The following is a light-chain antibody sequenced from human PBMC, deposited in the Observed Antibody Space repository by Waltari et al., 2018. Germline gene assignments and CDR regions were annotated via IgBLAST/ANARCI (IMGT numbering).Light chain of an antibody. CDR1: QGIGRW. CDR2: KAS. CDR3: QEYDSHWS. V-gene: IGKV1-5*03. J-gene: IGKJ1*01. Sequence: DIQLTQSPSTLSASVGDRVTLTCRASQGIGRWWAWYQQKPGKTPDLLIYKASILERGVPSRFSGSGSGTEFTLTITGLQPLDVATYYCQEYDSHWSFGQGTKVEIK.